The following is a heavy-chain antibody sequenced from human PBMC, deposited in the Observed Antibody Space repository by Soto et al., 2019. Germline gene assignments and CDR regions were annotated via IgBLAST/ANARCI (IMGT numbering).Heavy chain of an antibody. D-gene: IGHD6-6*01. Sequence: SETLSLTCAVYGGSFSGYYWSWIRQPPGKGLEWIGEINHSGSTNYNPSLKSRVTISVDTSKNQFSLKLSSVTAADTAVYYCARRDSSSFLTDYWGQGTLVTVSS. CDR1: GGSFSGYY. J-gene: IGHJ4*02. CDR2: INHSGST. CDR3: ARRDSSSFLTDY. V-gene: IGHV4-34*01.